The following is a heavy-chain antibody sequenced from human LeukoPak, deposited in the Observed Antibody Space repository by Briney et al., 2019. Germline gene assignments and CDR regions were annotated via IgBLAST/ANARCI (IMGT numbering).Heavy chain of an antibody. Sequence: SETLSLTCTVSGGSISGSYWNWIRRPPGKGLEWIGNIYNSGTTDYNPSLKSRVTISLDTSKNQISLKLSSVTAADTAVYFCAREKGPYWYFDLWGRGTLVTVSS. CDR1: GGSISGSY. J-gene: IGHJ2*01. V-gene: IGHV4-59*01. CDR2: IYNSGTT. CDR3: AREKGPYWYFDL.